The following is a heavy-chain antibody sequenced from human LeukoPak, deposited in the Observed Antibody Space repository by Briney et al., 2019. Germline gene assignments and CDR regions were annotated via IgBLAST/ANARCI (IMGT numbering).Heavy chain of an antibody. V-gene: IGHV4-34*01. Sequence: SETLSLTCAVYGGSFSNYYWSWIRQPPGKGLEWIGEINRRGSTNYNPSLKSRVAISVDTSKNHFSLKLTSLTAADTAVYYCAGPGAARLDFWGQGTLVTVSS. J-gene: IGHJ4*02. CDR3: AGPGAARLDF. CDR2: INRRGST. CDR1: GGSFSNYY. D-gene: IGHD6-6*01.